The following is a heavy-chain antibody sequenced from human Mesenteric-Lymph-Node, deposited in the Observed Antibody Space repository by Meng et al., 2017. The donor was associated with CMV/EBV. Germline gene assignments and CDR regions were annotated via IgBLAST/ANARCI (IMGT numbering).Heavy chain of an antibody. CDR2: ISYSGST. Sequence: SETLSLTCSVSGGSVTSGGYYWSWIRQPPGKGLEWIGYISYSGSTKYNPSLKSRVTISVDTSKNQFSLKLSSVTAADTAVYYCARDLPSCSSTSCYVGGFDPWGQGTLVTVSS. CDR3: ARDLPSCSSTSCYVGGFDP. V-gene: IGHV4-61*08. D-gene: IGHD2-2*01. J-gene: IGHJ5*02. CDR1: GGSVTSGGYY.